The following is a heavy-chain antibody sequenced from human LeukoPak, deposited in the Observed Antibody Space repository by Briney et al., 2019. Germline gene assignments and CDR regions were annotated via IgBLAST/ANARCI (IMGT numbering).Heavy chain of an antibody. CDR3: ARHNRGAFGDAYNLDY. CDR2: IYYSGST. Sequence: SETLSLTCTVSVASLISINLYWGWTRQPPGKGLEWIGRIYYSGSTIYNPSLRSRVAISFDSSKNQFSLRLSSVTAADTAVYFCARHNRGAFGDAYNLDYWGQGTLVTVSS. D-gene: IGHD5-24*01. V-gene: IGHV4-39*01. J-gene: IGHJ4*02. CDR1: VASLISINLY.